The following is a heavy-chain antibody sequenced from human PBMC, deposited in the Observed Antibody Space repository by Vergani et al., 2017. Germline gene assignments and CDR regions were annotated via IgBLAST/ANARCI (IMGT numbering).Heavy chain of an antibody. CDR1: GGSISSYY. J-gene: IGHJ4*02. CDR3: AGYIRDGYNWVFDY. V-gene: IGHV4-59*01. D-gene: IGHD5-24*01. Sequence: QVQLQESGPGLVKPSETLSLTCTVSGGSISSYYWSWIRQPPGKGLEWIGYIYYSGSTNYNPSLKSRVTISVDTSKNQFSLKRSSVTAADTAVYYCAGYIRDGYNWVFDYWGQGTLVTVSS. CDR2: IYYSGST.